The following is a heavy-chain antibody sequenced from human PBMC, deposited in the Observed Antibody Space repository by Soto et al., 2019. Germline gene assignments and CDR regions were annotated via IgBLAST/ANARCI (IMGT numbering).Heavy chain of an antibody. CDR1: GGSISSGGYS. D-gene: IGHD6-13*01. CDR2: IYYSGST. J-gene: IGHJ4*02. Sequence: QVQLQESGPGLVKPSQTLSLTCTVSGGSISSGGYSWNWIRQHPGKGLEWIGDIYYSGSTFYNPSLKGRVTISVDTSKNQFYLKLSSVTAAETAVYYCAKVGASYSSSWFPFDYWGQGALVTVSS. CDR3: AKVGASYSSSWFPFDY. V-gene: IGHV4-31*03.